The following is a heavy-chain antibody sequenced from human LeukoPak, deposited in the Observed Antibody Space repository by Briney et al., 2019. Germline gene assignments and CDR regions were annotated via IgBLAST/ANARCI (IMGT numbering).Heavy chain of an antibody. Sequence: PSQTLSLTCTVSGDSISRGGYYWSWIRQHPGKGLEWIGYIFYSGSTYYNPSLKSRANISVDTSKNQFSLKLNSVTAADTAVYYCARDLRGIRGVGSNWFDPWGQGTLVTVSS. J-gene: IGHJ5*02. V-gene: IGHV4-31*03. CDR3: ARDLRGIRGVGSNWFDP. CDR1: GDSISRGGYY. CDR2: IFYSGST. D-gene: IGHD3-10*01.